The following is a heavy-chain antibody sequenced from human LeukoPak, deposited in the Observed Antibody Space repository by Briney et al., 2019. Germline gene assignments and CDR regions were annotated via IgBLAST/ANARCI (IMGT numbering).Heavy chain of an antibody. CDR3: ARRSYPPLLTFGY. Sequence: PSETLSLTCTVSGGSISSYYWSWIRQPPGKGLEWIGEINHSGITNYNPSLKSRVTISLDTSKNQFSLKLSSVTAADTAVYYCARRSYPPLLTFGYWGQGTLVTVSS. D-gene: IGHD1-26*01. CDR1: GGSISSYY. V-gene: IGHV4-34*01. J-gene: IGHJ4*02. CDR2: INHSGIT.